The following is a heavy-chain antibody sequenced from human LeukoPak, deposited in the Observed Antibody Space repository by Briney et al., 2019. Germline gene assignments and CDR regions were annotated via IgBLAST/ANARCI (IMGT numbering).Heavy chain of an antibody. CDR1: GFTFSSYS. J-gene: IGHJ4*02. D-gene: IGHD6-6*01. V-gene: IGHV3-21*01. CDR3: AGVHRSEYSSSFWFDY. CDR2: ISSSSSYI. Sequence: PGGSLRLSCAASGFTFSSYSMNWVRQAPGKGLEWVSSISSSSSYIYYADSVKGRFTISRDNAKNSMYLQMNSLRAEDTAVYYCAGVHRSEYSSSFWFDYWGQGTLVTVSS.